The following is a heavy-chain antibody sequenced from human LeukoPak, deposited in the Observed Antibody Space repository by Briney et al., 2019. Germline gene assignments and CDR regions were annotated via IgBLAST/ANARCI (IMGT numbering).Heavy chain of an antibody. CDR1: GWSFSGYY. V-gene: IGHV4-34*01. D-gene: IGHD4-17*01. J-gene: IGHJ4*02. CDR2: INHSGNN. CDR3: ERVAYGDLYYFDY. Sequence: SETLSLTCAVYGWSFSGYYWSWIRQPPGKGLEWIGEINHSGNNKYNPYLKSRVTISVDTSKNQFSLKLRSVSGADRGVYYCERVAYGDLYYFDYWGQGSLVTVSS.